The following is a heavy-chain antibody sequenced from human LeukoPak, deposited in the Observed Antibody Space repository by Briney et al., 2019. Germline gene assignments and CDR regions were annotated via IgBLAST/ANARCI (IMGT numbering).Heavy chain of an antibody. Sequence: AASVKVSCKASGYTFTSYPIHWVRQAPGQRLEWMGWSNGGNDNTRYSQEFQDRVTITRDTSASKAYMELSSLRSEDMAVYYCARDSTGTGLLEYWGQGTLVTVSS. V-gene: IGHV1-3*02. CDR2: SNGGNDNT. CDR1: GYTFTSYP. D-gene: IGHD1-7*01. CDR3: ARDSTGTGLLEY. J-gene: IGHJ4*02.